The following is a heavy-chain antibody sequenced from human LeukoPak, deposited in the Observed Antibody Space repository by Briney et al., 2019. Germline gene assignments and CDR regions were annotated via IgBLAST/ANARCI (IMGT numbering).Heavy chain of an antibody. Sequence: GGSLRLSCAASGFPFSVYAMSWVRQAPGKGLEWVSGISGGGGSTNYADSVKGRFTVSRDNSKNTLYLQIISLRAEDTAVYYCAKALVGATVDYWGQGTLVTVSS. CDR3: AKALVGATVDY. D-gene: IGHD1-26*01. CDR1: GFPFSVYA. CDR2: ISGGGGST. V-gene: IGHV3-23*01. J-gene: IGHJ4*02.